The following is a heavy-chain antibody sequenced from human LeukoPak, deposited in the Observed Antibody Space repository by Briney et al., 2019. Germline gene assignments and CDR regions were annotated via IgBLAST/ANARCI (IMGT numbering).Heavy chain of an antibody. CDR3: ARGLVSSSRQYYYYYYMDV. J-gene: IGHJ6*03. D-gene: IGHD6-13*01. CDR1: GYTFTSYD. V-gene: IGHV1-8*01. Sequence: GASVKVSCKASGYTFTSYDINWVRQATGQGLEWMGWMNPNSGNTGYAQKFQGRVTMTRNTSISTAYMELSSLRSEDTAVYYCARGLVSSSRQYYYYYYMDVWGKGTTVTVSS. CDR2: MNPNSGNT.